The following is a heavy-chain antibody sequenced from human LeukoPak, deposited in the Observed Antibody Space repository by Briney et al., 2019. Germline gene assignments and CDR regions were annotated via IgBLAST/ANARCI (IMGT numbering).Heavy chain of an antibody. J-gene: IGHJ4*02. CDR3: SRVRSPSTVPIDY. Sequence: LPGGSLRLSCAASGFTFSTYSMTWVRQAPGKGLEWVSYISSTGSTKYYADSAKGRFTISRDNAVNSLYLQMNSLRDEDTAVYHCSRVRSPSTVPIDYWGQGTLVTVSS. D-gene: IGHD4-17*01. V-gene: IGHV3-48*02. CDR2: ISSTGSTK. CDR1: GFTFSTYS.